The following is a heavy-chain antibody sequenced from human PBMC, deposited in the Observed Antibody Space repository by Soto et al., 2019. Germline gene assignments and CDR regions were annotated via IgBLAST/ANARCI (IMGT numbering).Heavy chain of an antibody. V-gene: IGHV1-18*01. Sequence: QVQLVQSGAEVKKPGASVKVSCKASGYTFTSYGISWVRQAPGQGLEWMGWISAYNGNTNYAQKLQGRVTMTSDTSTSTAYMELRSLRSDDTAVYYCARAGVNGDIVVVPAAIGLFDWFDPWGQGTLVTVSS. D-gene: IGHD2-2*01. CDR1: GYTFTSYG. CDR2: ISAYNGNT. J-gene: IGHJ5*02. CDR3: ARAGVNGDIVVVPAAIGLFDWFDP.